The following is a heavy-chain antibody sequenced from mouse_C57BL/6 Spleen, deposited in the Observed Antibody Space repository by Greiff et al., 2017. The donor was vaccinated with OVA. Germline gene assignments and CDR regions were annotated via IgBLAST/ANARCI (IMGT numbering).Heavy chain of an antibody. Sequence: VQLQQSGPGLVKPSQSLSLTCSVTGYSITSGYYWNWIRQFPGNKLEWMGYISYDGSNNYNPSLKNRISITRDTSKNQFFLKLNSVTTEDTATYYCARDQGLRSPFDYWGQGTTLTVSS. V-gene: IGHV3-6*01. CDR3: ARDQGLRSPFDY. CDR1: GYSITSGYY. CDR2: ISYDGSN. D-gene: IGHD1-1*01. J-gene: IGHJ2*01.